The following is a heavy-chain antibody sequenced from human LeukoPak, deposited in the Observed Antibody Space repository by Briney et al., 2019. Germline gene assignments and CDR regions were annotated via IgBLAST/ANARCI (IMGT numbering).Heavy chain of an antibody. CDR1: GGSISSSSYY. D-gene: IGHD5-24*01. J-gene: IGHJ3*02. CDR3: ATGKTTINDAFDI. Sequence: SETLSLTCTVSGGSISSSSYYWGWIRQPPGKGLEWIGSIYYSGSTYYNPSLKSRVTISVDTSKNQFSLKLSSVTAADTAVYYCATGKTTINDAFDIWGQGTMVTVSS. CDR2: IYYSGST. V-gene: IGHV4-39*01.